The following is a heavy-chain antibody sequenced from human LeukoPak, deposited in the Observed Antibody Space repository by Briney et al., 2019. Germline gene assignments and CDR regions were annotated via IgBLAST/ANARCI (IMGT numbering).Heavy chain of an antibody. CDR1: GFTVSNNY. CDR3: ARDSPRLSY. V-gene: IGHV3-48*01. CDR2: INSGSTTI. J-gene: IGHJ4*02. Sequence: GSLRLSCAASGFTVSNNYMSWVRQAPGKGLEWISKINSGSTTIYYKDSVRGRFTISRDNAKNSLSLQMNNLRVEDTAVYYCARDSPRLSYWGQGTLVTVSS.